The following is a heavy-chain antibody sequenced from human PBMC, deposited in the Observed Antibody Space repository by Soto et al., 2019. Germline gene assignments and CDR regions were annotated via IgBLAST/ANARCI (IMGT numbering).Heavy chain of an antibody. CDR1: GGTFSTTA. J-gene: IGHJ3*02. V-gene: IGHV1-69*01. CDR3: AGERGNRPVAGSAAFEI. Sequence: QVQLVQSGAEVKKPGSSVKVSCKASGGTFSTTAFSWVRQAPGQGLEWVGGIVPMFDTPVYAQKFQDRVTITADGYTTTAYMELRSLTYDDTAVYFCAGERGNRPVAGSAAFEIWGQGTQVTVSS. D-gene: IGHD6-19*01. CDR2: IVPMFDTP.